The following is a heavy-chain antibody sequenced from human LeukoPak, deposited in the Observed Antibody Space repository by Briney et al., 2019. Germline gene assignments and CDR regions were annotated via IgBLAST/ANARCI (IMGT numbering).Heavy chain of an antibody. CDR1: GLTFSNHA. J-gene: IGHJ4*02. D-gene: IGHD1-1*01. V-gene: IGHV3-23*01. CDR2: ISGRDEST. CDR3: AKVTGTTNY. Sequence: GGSLRLSCAVSGLTFSNHALSWFRQAPGKGLEWVSSISGRDESTYYADSVKGRFTISRDNSKSTLYLQMSSLRAEDTAVYHCAKVTGTTNYWGQGALVTVSS.